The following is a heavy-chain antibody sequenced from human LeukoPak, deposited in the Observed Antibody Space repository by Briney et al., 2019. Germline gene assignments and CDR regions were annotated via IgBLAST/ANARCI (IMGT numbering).Heavy chain of an antibody. Sequence: GGSLRLSCVASGFTFDTYTMNWVRQAPGKGLEWVSSISSKSGYIHYADSVKGRFIISRDNAKNSLSLQMNSLRAEDTAVYYCARGARGAYFDYWGQGTLVTVSS. J-gene: IGHJ4*02. V-gene: IGHV3-21*01. CDR2: ISSKSGYI. CDR1: GFTFDTYT. CDR3: ARGARGAYFDY. D-gene: IGHD4/OR15-4a*01.